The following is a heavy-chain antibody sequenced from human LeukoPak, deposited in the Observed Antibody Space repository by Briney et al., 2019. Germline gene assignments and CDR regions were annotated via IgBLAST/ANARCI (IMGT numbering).Heavy chain of an antibody. J-gene: IGHJ4*02. CDR3: ARANGYHCSSTSCYFSGIDY. D-gene: IGHD2-2*01. V-gene: IGHV4-59*08. CDR2: IYYSGST. Sequence: SETLSLTCTVSGGSISSYYWSWIRQPPGKGLEWIGYIYYSGSTNYNPSLKSRVTISVDTSKNQFSLKLSSVTAAVTAVCYCARANGYHCSSTSCYFSGIDYWGQGTLVTVSS. CDR1: GGSISSYY.